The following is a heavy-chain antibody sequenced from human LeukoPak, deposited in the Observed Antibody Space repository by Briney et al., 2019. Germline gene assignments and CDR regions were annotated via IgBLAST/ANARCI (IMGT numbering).Heavy chain of an antibody. CDR1: GFTVSSNY. D-gene: IGHD1-1*01. CDR2: ISSSSSYI. CDR3: ARDLAGTTFDY. Sequence: GGSLRLSCAASGFTVSSNYMNWVRQAPGKGLEWVSSISSSSSYIYYADSVKGRFTISRDNAKNSLYLQMNSLRAEDTAVYYCARDLAGTTFDYWGQGTLVTVSS. V-gene: IGHV3-21*01. J-gene: IGHJ4*02.